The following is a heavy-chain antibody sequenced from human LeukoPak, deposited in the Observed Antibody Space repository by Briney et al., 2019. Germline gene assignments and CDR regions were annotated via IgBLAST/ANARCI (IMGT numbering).Heavy chain of an antibody. J-gene: IGHJ4*02. CDR2: IDHSGNT. CDR1: GGSFSGHY. V-gene: IGHV4-34*01. Sequence: SETLSLTCAVSGGSFSGHYWSWIRQSPGEGLEWIGEIDHSGNTNYNPSLKGRLTISVDTSKSQFSLRLTSVTAADTAVYYCARHAAGVQLWFEFWGQGTQVTVSS. D-gene: IGHD2-21*01. CDR3: ARHAAGVQLWFEF.